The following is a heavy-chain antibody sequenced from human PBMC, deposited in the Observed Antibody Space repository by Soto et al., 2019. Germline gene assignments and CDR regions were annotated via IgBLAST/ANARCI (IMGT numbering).Heavy chain of an antibody. V-gene: IGHV1-69*01. Sequence: QVQLVQSGAEVKKPGSSVKVSCKASGGTFSSYAISWVRQAPGQGLEWMGGIIPIFGTANYAQKFQGRVTITADESTSTAYMELSRLRSEDTAVYYCARVAHSYGYVRGTFDYWGQGTLVTVSS. CDR3: ARVAHSYGYVRGTFDY. CDR2: IIPIFGTA. CDR1: GGTFSSYA. D-gene: IGHD5-18*01. J-gene: IGHJ4*02.